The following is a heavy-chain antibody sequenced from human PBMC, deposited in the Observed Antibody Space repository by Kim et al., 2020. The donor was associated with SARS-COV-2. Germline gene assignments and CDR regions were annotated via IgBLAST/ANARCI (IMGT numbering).Heavy chain of an antibody. J-gene: IGHJ4*02. Sequence: YDESVKGRFTIYRDNSTNTLYLQMNSLRTEDTAVYYCARDYDILTGYFSYWGQGTLVTVSS. D-gene: IGHD3-9*01. CDR3: ARDYDILTGYFSY. V-gene: IGHV3-30*01.